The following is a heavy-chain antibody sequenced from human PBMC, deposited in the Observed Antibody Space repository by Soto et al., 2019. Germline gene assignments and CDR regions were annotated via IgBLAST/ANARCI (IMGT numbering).Heavy chain of an antibody. V-gene: IGHV1-3*01. CDR3: AAYCSGGSGKNLDYYYYYGMDG. Sequence: ASVKVSCKASGYTFTSYAMHWVRQAPGQRLEWMGWINAGNGNTKYSQKFQGRVTITRDTSASTAYMELSSLRSEDTAVYYCAAYCSGGSGKNLDYYYYYGMDGRAQRTTVTVSS. CDR1: GYTFTSYA. J-gene: IGHJ6*02. D-gene: IGHD2-15*01. CDR2: INAGNGNT.